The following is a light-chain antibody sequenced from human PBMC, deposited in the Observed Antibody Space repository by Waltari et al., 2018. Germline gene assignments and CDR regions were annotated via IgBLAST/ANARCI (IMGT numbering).Light chain of an antibody. Sequence: SSELPQDPTVSVALGQTVRITCQGVSLRRYYPSWYQQRPGQAPILLFYGQNSRPSGLPDRFSGYISGNTASLISTGAQAEEEAYYYCTSRDSSSTRFFGGGTRLTV. CDR3: TSRDSSSTRF. CDR2: GQN. J-gene: IGLJ2*01. CDR1: SLRRYY. V-gene: IGLV3-19*01.